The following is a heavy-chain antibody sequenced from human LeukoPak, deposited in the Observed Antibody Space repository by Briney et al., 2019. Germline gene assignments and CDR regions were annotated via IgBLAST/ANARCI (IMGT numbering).Heavy chain of an antibody. V-gene: IGHV3-7*01. D-gene: IGHD6-13*01. CDR1: GFTFSSYW. Sequence: PGGSLRLSCAASGFTFSSYWMSWVHQAPGKGLEWVANIKQDGSEKYYVDSVKGRFTISRDNAKNSLYLQMNSLRAEDTAVYYCARGGYSSSWYVNYFDYWGQGTLVTVSS. CDR2: IKQDGSEK. CDR3: ARGGYSSSWYVNYFDY. J-gene: IGHJ4*02.